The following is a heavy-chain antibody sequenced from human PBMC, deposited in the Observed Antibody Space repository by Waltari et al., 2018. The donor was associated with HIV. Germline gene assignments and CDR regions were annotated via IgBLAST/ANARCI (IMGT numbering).Heavy chain of an antibody. V-gene: IGHV4-59*01. Sequence: QVQLQESGPGPVKPSETLSLICTVSGDSISGYYWSWIRQPPGNGLEWIGYIYYSGSTNYNPSLKSRVTISVDTSKNQFSLRLSSVTAADTALYYCARGEGSSSWLDSWGQGTLVTVSS. CDR1: GDSISGYY. D-gene: IGHD6-13*01. J-gene: IGHJ4*02. CDR2: IYYSGST. CDR3: ARGEGSSSWLDS.